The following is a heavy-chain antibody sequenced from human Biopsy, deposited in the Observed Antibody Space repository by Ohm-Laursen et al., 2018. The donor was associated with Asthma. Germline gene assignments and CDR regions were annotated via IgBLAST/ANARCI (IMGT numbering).Heavy chain of an antibody. V-gene: IGHV1-69*01. CDR2: INSVFGTT. CDR1: GGTFNTYV. D-gene: IGHD2-2*01. CDR3: ARKAGSCISRTCYSLDF. J-gene: IGHJ4*02. Sequence: SSVKVSCKSLGGTFNTYVTGWVRQAPGQGLEWMGGINSVFGTTTYPQKFQDRVTITADDSTSTVYMELSSLRSEGTAVYYCARKAGSCISRTCYSLDFWGQGTLVTVSS.